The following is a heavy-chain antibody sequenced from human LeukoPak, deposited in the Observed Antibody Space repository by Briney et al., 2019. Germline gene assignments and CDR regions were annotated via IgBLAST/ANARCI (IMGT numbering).Heavy chain of an antibody. CDR1: GGSFSGYY. D-gene: IGHD2-2*01. V-gene: IGHV4-34*01. CDR3: ASYQWGCSSTSCYAFDY. J-gene: IGHJ4*02. Sequence: SETLSLTCAVYGGSFSGYYWSWIRQPPGKGLEWIGEINHSGSTNYNPSLKSRVTISVDTSKNQFSLDLSSVTAADTALYYCASYQWGCSSTSCYAFDYWGQGTLVTVSS. CDR2: INHSGST.